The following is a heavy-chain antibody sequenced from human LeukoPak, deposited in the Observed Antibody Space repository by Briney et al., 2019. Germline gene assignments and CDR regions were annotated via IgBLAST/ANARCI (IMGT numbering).Heavy chain of an antibody. D-gene: IGHD3-16*01. J-gene: IGHJ4*02. CDR2: IYSGGST. CDR1: GFTVSSNY. V-gene: IGHV3-66*01. CDR3: ATHSGGY. Sequence: GGSLRLSCTASGFTVSSNYVTWVRQAPGKGLEWVSVIYSGGSTYYADSVKGRFVLSRDNSKNTLYLQMNSLRAEDTAVYYCATHSGGYWGQGTLVTVSS.